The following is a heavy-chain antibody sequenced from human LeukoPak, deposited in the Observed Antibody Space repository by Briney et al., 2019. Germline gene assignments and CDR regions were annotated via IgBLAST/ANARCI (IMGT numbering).Heavy chain of an antibody. V-gene: IGHV3-20*04. CDR2: INWSGGST. CDR1: GFAFDEHG. J-gene: IGHJ4*02. D-gene: IGHD2-2*01. CDR3: ARAPITSPFYFDY. Sequence: GGSLRLSCTAFGFAFDEHGMSWVRQVPGKRLEWVAGINWSGGSTGYADPLRGRFPISRDNAKNSLYLQMDSLRAEDTALYYCARAPITSPFYFDYWGQGTLVTVSS.